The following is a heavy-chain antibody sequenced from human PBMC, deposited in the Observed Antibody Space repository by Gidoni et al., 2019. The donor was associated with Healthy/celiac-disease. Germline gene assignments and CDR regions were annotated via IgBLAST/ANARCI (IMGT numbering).Heavy chain of an antibody. CDR3: ARAPSGRASSGWYYFDY. CDR2: LIPILGIA. J-gene: IGHJ4*02. V-gene: IGHV1-69*02. CDR1: GGTFSTYT. Sequence: QVQLVQSGAEVKKPGSSVKVSCKASGGTFSTYTISWVRQAPGQGLEWMGRLIPILGIANYAQKVQGRVTITADKSTSTAYMELSSLRSEDTAVYYCARAPSGRASSGWYYFDYWGQGTLVTVSS. D-gene: IGHD6-19*01.